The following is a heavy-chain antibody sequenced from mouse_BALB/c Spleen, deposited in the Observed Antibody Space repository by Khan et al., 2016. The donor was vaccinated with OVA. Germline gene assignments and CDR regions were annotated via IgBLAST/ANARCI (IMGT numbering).Heavy chain of an antibody. D-gene: IGHD2-2*01. V-gene: IGHV1S137*01. Sequence: QVQLKQSGPELVRPGESVKISCKGSGYTFTDYAMHWVKQSHAKSLEWIGVISVYYDDTNYNQKFKGKATMTVDKSSSTAYMELARLTSDDSAIYYYARGGQWLRRGGDNSDYWGQGTTLTVSS. J-gene: IGHJ2*01. CDR3: ARGGQWLRRGGDNSDY. CDR1: GYTFTDYA. CDR2: ISVYYDDT.